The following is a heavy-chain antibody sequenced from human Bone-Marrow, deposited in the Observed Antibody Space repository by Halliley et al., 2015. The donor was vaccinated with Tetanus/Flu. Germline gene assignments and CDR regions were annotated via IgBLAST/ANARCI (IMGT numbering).Heavy chain of an antibody. CDR1: GGLISNTNW. CDR3: ARGSCGGSCWFDP. V-gene: IGHV4-4*02. CDR2: IYDRGAT. D-gene: IGHD2-15*01. J-gene: IGHJ5*02. Sequence: TLSLTCAVSGGLISNTNWWGWVRQPPGKGLEWIGEIYDRGATNYNSSLKSRVAISVDKSKNEFSLNMTSVTAADTAVYYCARGSCGGSCWFDPWGQGIAVTVSS.